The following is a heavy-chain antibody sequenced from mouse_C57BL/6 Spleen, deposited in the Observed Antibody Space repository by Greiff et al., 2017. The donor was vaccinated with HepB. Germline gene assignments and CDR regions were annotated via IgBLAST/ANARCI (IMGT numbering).Heavy chain of an antibody. CDR1: GYAFSSSW. V-gene: IGHV1-82*01. D-gene: IGHD1-1*01. Sequence: QVTLKESGPELVKPGASVKISCKASGYAFSSSWMNWVKQRPGKGLEWIGRIYPGDGDTNYNGKFKGKATLTADKSSSTAFMQLSSLTSEDSAVYFCARRGTVVATRYFDVWGTGTTVTVSS. J-gene: IGHJ1*03. CDR3: ARRGTVVATRYFDV. CDR2: IYPGDGDT.